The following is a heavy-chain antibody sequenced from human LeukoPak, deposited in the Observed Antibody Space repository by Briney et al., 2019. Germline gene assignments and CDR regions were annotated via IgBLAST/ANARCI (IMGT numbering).Heavy chain of an antibody. CDR3: ARVHGSGSYPRAFDY. CDR1: GYTFTGYY. CDR2: INPNSGGT. V-gene: IGHV1-2*06. D-gene: IGHD3-10*01. J-gene: IGHJ4*02. Sequence: GASVTVSCTASGYTFTGYYMHWVRQAPGQGLEWMGRINPNSGGTNYAQKFQGRVTMTRDTSISTAYMELSRLRSDDTAVYYCARVHGSGSYPRAFDYWGQGTLVTVSS.